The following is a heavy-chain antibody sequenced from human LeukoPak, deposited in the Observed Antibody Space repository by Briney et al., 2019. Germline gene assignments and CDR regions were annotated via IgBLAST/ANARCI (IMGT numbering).Heavy chain of an antibody. Sequence: ASVKVSCKASGGTFSSYAISWVRQAPGQGLEWMGWISAYNGNTNYAQKLQGRVTMTTDTSTSTAYMELRSLRSDDTAVYYRARAGDIVVVAVTGAGYYYMDVWGKGTTVTVSS. V-gene: IGHV1-18*01. CDR2: ISAYNGNT. CDR1: GGTFSSYA. CDR3: ARAGDIVVVAVTGAGYYYMDV. J-gene: IGHJ6*03. D-gene: IGHD2-2*01.